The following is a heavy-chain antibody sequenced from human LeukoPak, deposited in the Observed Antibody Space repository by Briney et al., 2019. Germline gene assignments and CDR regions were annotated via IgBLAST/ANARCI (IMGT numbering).Heavy chain of an antibody. CDR3: ARYFSYSNTTLVTGLWYYYYYMDV. V-gene: IGHV1-2*02. Sequence: ASVKVSCKASGFTFTGYYMHWVRQAPGQGLEWMGWINPNSGGTNYAQTFQGRVTMTRDTSISTAYMELSRLRSDDTAVYYCARYFSYSNTTLVTGLWYYYYYMDVWGKGTTVTVSS. D-gene: IGHD4-23*01. CDR1: GFTFTGYY. CDR2: INPNSGGT. J-gene: IGHJ6*03.